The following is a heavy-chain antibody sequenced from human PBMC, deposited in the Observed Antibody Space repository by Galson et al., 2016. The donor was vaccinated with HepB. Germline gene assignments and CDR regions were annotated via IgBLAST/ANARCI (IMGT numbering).Heavy chain of an antibody. CDR1: GDSISSGGYY. V-gene: IGHV4-31*03. CDR3: ASMSREQTTGTLGFDY. J-gene: IGHJ4*02. CDR2: IYNSGRT. D-gene: IGHD4-17*01. Sequence: TLSLTCSVSGDSISSGGYYWSWIRQQPGKGLEWIGYIYNSGRTHYNPSLKSRVTISIDTSKNQFSLRMTSVSAADTAVYYCASMSREQTTGTLGFDYWGQGTLVTVSS.